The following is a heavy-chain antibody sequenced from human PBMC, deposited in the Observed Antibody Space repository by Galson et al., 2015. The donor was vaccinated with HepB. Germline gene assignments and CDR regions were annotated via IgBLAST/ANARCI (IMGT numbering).Heavy chain of an antibody. Sequence: SLRLSCAASGFTFSSYAMSWVRQAPGKGLEWVSAISGSGGSTYYADSVKGRFTISRDNSKNTLYLQMNSLRAEDTAVYYCAKVPGRYFDWPIFDYWGQGTLVTVSS. V-gene: IGHV3-23*01. CDR3: AKVPGRYFDWPIFDY. J-gene: IGHJ4*02. D-gene: IGHD3-9*01. CDR1: GFTFSSYA. CDR2: ISGSGGST.